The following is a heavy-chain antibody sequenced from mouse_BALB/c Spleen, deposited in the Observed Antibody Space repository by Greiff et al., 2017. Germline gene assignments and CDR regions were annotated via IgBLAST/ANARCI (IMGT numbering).Heavy chain of an antibody. Sequence: EVQLVESGGGLVKPGGSLKLSCAASGFTFSSYAMSWVRQTPEKRLEWVASISSGGSTYYPDSVKGRFTISRDNARNILYLQMSSLRSEDTAMYYCARGSSYRYFDVWGAGTTVTVSS. CDR1: GFTFSSYA. CDR2: ISSGGST. CDR3: ARGSSYRYFDV. V-gene: IGHV5-6-5*01. D-gene: IGHD1-1*01. J-gene: IGHJ1*01.